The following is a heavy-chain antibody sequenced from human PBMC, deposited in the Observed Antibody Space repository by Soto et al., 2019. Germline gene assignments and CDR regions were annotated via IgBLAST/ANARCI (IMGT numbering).Heavy chain of an antibody. Sequence: QVQLVESGGGVVQPGRSLRLSCAASGFTFSSYAMHWVRQAPGKGLEWVAVISYDGSNKYYADSVKGRFTISRDNSKNTLYLQMNSLRAEDTAVYYCARELYYYDSSGFAPNNWFDPWGQETLVTVSS. CDR2: ISYDGSNK. CDR3: ARELYYYDSSGFAPNNWFDP. D-gene: IGHD3-22*01. CDR1: GFTFSSYA. V-gene: IGHV3-30-3*01. J-gene: IGHJ5*02.